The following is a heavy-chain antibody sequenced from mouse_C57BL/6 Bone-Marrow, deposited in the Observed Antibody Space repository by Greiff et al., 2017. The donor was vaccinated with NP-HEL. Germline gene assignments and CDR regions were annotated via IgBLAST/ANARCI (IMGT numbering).Heavy chain of an antibody. J-gene: IGHJ3*01. CDR3: LYDGYYKAY. CDR2: IYPRSGNT. V-gene: IGHV1-81*01. CDR1: GYTFTSYG. D-gene: IGHD2-3*01. Sequence: VKVVESGAELARPGASVKLSCKASGYTFTSYGISWVKQRTGQGLEWIGEIYPRSGNTYYNEKFKGKAKLTADKSSSTAYMELRSLTSEDSAVYFCLYDGYYKAYWGQGTLVTVSA.